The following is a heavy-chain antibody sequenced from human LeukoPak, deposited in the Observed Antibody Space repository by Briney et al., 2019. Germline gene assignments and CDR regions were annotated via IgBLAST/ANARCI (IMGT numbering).Heavy chain of an antibody. CDR2: ISGRDGGT. V-gene: IGHV3-23*01. CDR3: TTLYDILALTLDY. Sequence: GGCLRLSCAASGFTFSTNDMSWVRQAPGKGLEWVSAISGRDGGTYYADSVKGRFTISRDNSKNTLYLQLNSLRPEDTAVYYCTTLYDILALTLDYWGQGILVTVSS. J-gene: IGHJ4*02. CDR1: GFTFSTND. D-gene: IGHD3-9*01.